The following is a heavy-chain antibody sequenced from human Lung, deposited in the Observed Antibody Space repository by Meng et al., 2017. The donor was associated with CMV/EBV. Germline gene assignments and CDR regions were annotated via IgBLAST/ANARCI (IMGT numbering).Heavy chain of an antibody. D-gene: IGHD1-1*01. Sequence: SETLSLTCTVSGASISSYYWSWIRQPPGRGLEYIGFIYYSGSTNYNPSLRRPVIISIDTSKNQFSLKLSSVTTADTAVYYCARFSATGAYYDGMDVWGQGTTVTVSS. J-gene: IGHJ6*02. CDR2: IYYSGST. V-gene: IGHV4-59*01. CDR1: GASISSYY. CDR3: ARFSATGAYYDGMDV.